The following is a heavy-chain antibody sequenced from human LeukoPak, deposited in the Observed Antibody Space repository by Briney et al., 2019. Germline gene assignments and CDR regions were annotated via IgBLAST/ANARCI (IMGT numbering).Heavy chain of an antibody. V-gene: IGHV3-7*01. J-gene: IGHJ4*02. CDR3: ARGGSDY. Sequence: GGSLRPSCVASGFTFSSYWMSWVPQAPGKGLEWVANIKPDGSEKFYVDSVKGRFTISRDNAKNSVYLQMNSLRVEETAVYYCARGGSDYWGQGTQVTVSS. CDR1: GFTFSSYW. CDR2: IKPDGSEK. D-gene: IGHD2-15*01.